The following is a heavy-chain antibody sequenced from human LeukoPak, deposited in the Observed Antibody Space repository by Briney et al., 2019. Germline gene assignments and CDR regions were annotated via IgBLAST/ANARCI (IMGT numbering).Heavy chain of an antibody. V-gene: IGHV4-59*01. CDR2: IYYSGST. J-gene: IGHJ6*03. Sequence: SETLSLTCTVSGGSISGYYWSWMRQPPGKGLEWIGHIYYSGSTNYNPSLKSRATISADTSKNQFSLKLSSVTAADTAVYYCARGEENYYDTSGYCYRLTYYYYMDVWGKGTTVTVSS. CDR1: GGSISGYY. D-gene: IGHD3-22*01. CDR3: ARGEENYYDTSGYCYRLTYYYYMDV.